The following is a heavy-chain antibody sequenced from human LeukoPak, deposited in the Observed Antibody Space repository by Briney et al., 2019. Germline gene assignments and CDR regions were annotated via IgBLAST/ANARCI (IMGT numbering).Heavy chain of an antibody. CDR1: GFTFGSPW. Sequence: PGGSLRLSCAASGFTFGSPWMHWVRQAPGKGLVWVSRINSDGSATAYADSVKGRFTISGDNAENTLYLQMNSLRAEDTAVYYCARDNGVGAFDYWGQGTLVTVSS. J-gene: IGHJ4*02. CDR2: INSDGSAT. CDR3: ARDNGVGAFDY. D-gene: IGHD1-26*01. V-gene: IGHV3-74*01.